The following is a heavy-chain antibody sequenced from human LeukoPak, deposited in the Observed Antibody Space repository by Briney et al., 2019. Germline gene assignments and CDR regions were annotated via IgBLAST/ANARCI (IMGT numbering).Heavy chain of an antibody. Sequence: SETLSLTCTVSGGSISSSSYYWGWIRQPPGKGLEWIGYIYYSGSTYYNPSLKSRVTISVDTSKNQFSLKLSSVTAADTAVYYCASQGYCSSTSCSPFDYWGQGTLVTVSS. CDR1: GGSISSSSYY. CDR2: IYYSGST. J-gene: IGHJ4*02. D-gene: IGHD2-2*01. CDR3: ASQGYCSSTSCSPFDY. V-gene: IGHV4-39*07.